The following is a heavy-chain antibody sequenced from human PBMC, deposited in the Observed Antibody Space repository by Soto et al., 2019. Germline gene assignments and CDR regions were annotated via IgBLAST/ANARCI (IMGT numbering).Heavy chain of an antibody. V-gene: IGHV3-23*01. D-gene: IGHD1-26*01. CDR3: AKSWEQQHPVHFDY. CDR2: ISGSGGST. CDR1: GFSFSSCA. Sequence: EVQLLESGGGLAQPGGSLRLSCAASGFSFSSCAMSWVRQAPGKGLEWVSAISGSGGSTYYTDSMKGRFTISRDNSKNTLYLQMNSLRADDTAIYFCAKSWEQQHPVHFDYWGQGTLVTVSS. J-gene: IGHJ4*02.